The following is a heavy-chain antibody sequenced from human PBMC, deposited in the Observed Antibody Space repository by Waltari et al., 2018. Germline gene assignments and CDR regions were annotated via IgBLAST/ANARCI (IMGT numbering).Heavy chain of an antibody. Sequence: QVQLQQWGAGLLKPSETLSLTCAVYGGSFSGYYWSWIRQPPGKGLEWIGEINHSGSTTYNPSRKSRVTISVDTSKNQFSLKLSSVTAADTAVYYCARHRRGSGSYYPHWGQGTLVTVSS. CDR3: ARHRRGSGSYYPH. D-gene: IGHD3-10*01. CDR1: GGSFSGYY. J-gene: IGHJ4*02. V-gene: IGHV4-34*01. CDR2: INHSGST.